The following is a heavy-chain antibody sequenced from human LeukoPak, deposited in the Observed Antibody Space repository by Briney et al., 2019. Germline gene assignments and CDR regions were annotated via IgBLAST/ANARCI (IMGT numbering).Heavy chain of an antibody. CDR2: ITGYGAT. J-gene: IGHJ5*02. CDR1: GFTFSNFA. D-gene: IGHD6-13*01. Sequence: GGSLRLSCAASGFTFSNFAMMWVRQAPGTGLQWVSTITGYGATFYADSVRGRFTIFRDTSMNTLFLQMNSLGAEDTAVYYCAKGAAAGKVDWFDPWGLGTLVTVSS. V-gene: IGHV3-23*01. CDR3: AKGAAAGKVDWFDP.